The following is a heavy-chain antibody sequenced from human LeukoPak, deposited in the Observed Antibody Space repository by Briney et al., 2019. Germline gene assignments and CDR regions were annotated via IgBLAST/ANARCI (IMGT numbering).Heavy chain of an antibody. D-gene: IGHD3-22*01. J-gene: IGHJ4*02. CDR1: GGPISSSSYY. CDR2: IYYSGST. Sequence: PSETLSLTCTVSGGPISSSSYYWGWIRQPPGKGLEWIGSIYYSGSTYYNPSLKSRVTISVDTSKNQFSLKLSSVTAADTAVYYCATQYYYDSSGYYLFDYWGQGTLVTVSS. CDR3: ATQYYYDSSGYYLFDY. V-gene: IGHV4-39*01.